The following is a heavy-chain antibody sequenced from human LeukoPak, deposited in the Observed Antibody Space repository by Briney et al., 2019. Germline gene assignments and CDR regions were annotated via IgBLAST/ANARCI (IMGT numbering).Heavy chain of an antibody. J-gene: IGHJ4*02. CDR1: GGSISGSSYY. D-gene: IGHD3-10*01. CDR2: IYYSGST. CDR3: ARVKALLWFGDSKEGGYYFDY. Sequence: TSETLSLTCTVSGGSISGSSYYWGWIRQPPGKGLEWIGSIYYSGSTYYNPSLKSRVTISVDTSKNQFSLKLSSVTAADTAVYYCARVKALLWFGDSKEGGYYFDYWGQGTLVTVSS. V-gene: IGHV4-39*01.